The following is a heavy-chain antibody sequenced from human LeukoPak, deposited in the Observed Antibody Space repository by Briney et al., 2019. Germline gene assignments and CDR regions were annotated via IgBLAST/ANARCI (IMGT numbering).Heavy chain of an antibody. CDR3: ARDLVARWDY. CDR2: ISYDGSNK. CDR1: GFTFSSYA. V-gene: IGHV3-30-3*01. Sequence: GGSLRLSCAASGFTFSSYAMHWVRQAPGKGLEWVAVISYDGSNKYYADSVKGRFTISRDNSKNTLYLQMNSLRAEDTAVYYCARDLVARWDYWGQGTLVTVSS. D-gene: IGHD5-12*01. J-gene: IGHJ4*02.